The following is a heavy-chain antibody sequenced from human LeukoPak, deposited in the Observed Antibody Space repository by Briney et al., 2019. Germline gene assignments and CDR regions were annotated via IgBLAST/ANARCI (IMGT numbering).Heavy chain of an antibody. Sequence: PSETLSLTCTASGGSISSSTYHWGWIRQPPGKGLEWIGNIYYSGSTYYNPSLMSRVTISVDTSKNQFSLKLSSVTAADTAVYYCARRGIPVTGTGFDYWGQGTLVTVSS. V-gene: IGHV4-39*01. D-gene: IGHD6-13*01. J-gene: IGHJ4*02. CDR2: IYYSGST. CDR1: GGSISSSTYH. CDR3: ARRGIPVTGTGFDY.